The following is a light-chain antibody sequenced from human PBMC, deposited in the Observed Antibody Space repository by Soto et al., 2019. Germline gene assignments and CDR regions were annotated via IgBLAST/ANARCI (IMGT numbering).Light chain of an antibody. CDR1: SSDVGGYNY. V-gene: IGLV2-8*01. CDR2: EVY. CDR3: SSYVGNYSYV. J-gene: IGLJ1*01. Sequence: QSALTQPPCASGSPGQSVTISCTGTSSDVGGYNYVSWYQHHPGKAPKLIIYEVYKRPSGVPDRFSGSKSGNTAALTVSGLQAEDEADYYCSSYVGNYSYVFGTGTKLTVL.